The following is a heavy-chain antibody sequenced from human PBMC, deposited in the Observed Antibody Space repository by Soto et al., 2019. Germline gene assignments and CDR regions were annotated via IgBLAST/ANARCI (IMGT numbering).Heavy chain of an antibody. CDR3: AREPRYCRGGSSSITGDAYAT. D-gene: IGHD2-15*01. Sequence: EVQLVESGGGLVQPGGSLRLSCTASGFIVSDNYVNCVRQAPGKGLEWVSVISNRGDTHYADSVRGRFSLSRGSTDNTLNLQMNNLRVEDTAVYYCAREPRYCRGGSSSITGDAYATWGQGTMVTVSS. J-gene: IGHJ3*02. CDR2: ISNRGDT. CDR1: GFIVSDNY. V-gene: IGHV3-66*01.